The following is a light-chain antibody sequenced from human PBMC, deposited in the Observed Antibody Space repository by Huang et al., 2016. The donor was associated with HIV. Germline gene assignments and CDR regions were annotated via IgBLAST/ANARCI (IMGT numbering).Light chain of an antibody. J-gene: IGKJ1*01. CDR2: KAS. CDR1: QSISSW. CDR3: QQYNSLWT. Sequence: DIQMTQSPSTLSASVGDRVTITCRASQSISSWLAWFQQQPGKAPKVLLYKASSLASGVPSRVSGSGSGTEFTLTISSLQPDDFATYYCQQYNSLWTFGQGTKVEIK. V-gene: IGKV1-5*03.